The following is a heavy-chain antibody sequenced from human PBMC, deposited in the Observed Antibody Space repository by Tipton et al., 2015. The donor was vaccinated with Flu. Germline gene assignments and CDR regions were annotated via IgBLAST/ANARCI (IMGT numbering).Heavy chain of an antibody. D-gene: IGHD1-20*01. CDR1: GFTFSTYS. J-gene: IGHJ4*02. CDR3: AKGYGYIWSPFDY. Sequence: GSLRLSCAASGFTFSTYSMNWVRQAPGKGLEWVSYISRRSSSIFYADSVKGRFTISRDNAKNALYLQMNSLRPDDTALYYCAKGYGYIWSPFDYWGQGTLVTVSS. V-gene: IGHV3-48*01. CDR2: ISRRSSSI.